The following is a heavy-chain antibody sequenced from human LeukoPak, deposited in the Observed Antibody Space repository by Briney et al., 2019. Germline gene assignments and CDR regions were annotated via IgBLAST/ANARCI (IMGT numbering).Heavy chain of an antibody. D-gene: IGHD3-3*01. CDR3: AREFTYYDFWSGYGDY. Sequence: GGSLRLSCAASGFTFSSYWMHWVRQAPGKGLVWVSRINSDGSSTSYADSVKGRFTISRDNAKNTLYLQMNSLRAEDTAVYYCAREFTYYDFWSGYGDYWGQGTLVTVSS. CDR2: INSDGSST. J-gene: IGHJ4*02. CDR1: GFTFSSYW. V-gene: IGHV3-74*01.